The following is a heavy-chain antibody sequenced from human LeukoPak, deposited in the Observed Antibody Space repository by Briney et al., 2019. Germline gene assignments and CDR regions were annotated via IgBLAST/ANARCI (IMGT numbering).Heavy chain of an antibody. V-gene: IGHV3-74*01. CDR2: INTDGSST. Sequence: GGSLRLSCAASGFTFSSYGMHWVRQAPGKGLVWVSRINTDGSSTSYADSVKGRFTISRDNAKNTLYLQMNSLRAEDTAVYYCARDSGAAAGMYWGQGTLVTVSS. J-gene: IGHJ4*02. D-gene: IGHD6-13*01. CDR1: GFTFSSYG. CDR3: ARDSGAAAGMY.